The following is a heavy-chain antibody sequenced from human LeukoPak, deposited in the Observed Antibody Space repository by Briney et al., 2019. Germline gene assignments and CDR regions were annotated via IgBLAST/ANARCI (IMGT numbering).Heavy chain of an antibody. CDR2: ISSSGSTI. J-gene: IGHJ4*02. CDR3: ARDRLRIPAFDY. D-gene: IGHD2-2*01. V-gene: IGHV3-48*03. Sequence: PGGSLRLSCAASGFTFSSYEMNWVRQAPGKGLEWVSYISSSGSTIYYADSVKGRFTISRDNAKNSLYLQMNSLRAEDTAVYYCARDRLRIPAFDYWGQGTLATVSS. CDR1: GFTFSSYE.